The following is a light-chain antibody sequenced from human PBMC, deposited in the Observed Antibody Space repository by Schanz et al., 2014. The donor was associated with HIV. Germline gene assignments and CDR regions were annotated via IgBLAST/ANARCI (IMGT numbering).Light chain of an antibody. V-gene: IGKV3-20*01. CDR1: QSVSSSY. Sequence: EIVLTQSPGTLSLSPGERATLSCRASQSVSSSYFAWYQQKPGQAPRLLIYGASSRVTGIPDRFSGSGSGTDFTLSISSLEPEDFAVYYCQYFGNSGGTFGGGTKVESK. CDR3: QYFGNSGGT. CDR2: GAS. J-gene: IGKJ4*01.